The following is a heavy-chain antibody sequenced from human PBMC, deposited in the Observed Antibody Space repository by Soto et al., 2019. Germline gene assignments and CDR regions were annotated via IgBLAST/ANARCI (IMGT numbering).Heavy chain of an antibody. CDR1: GGSISSSSYY. CDR3: ARPLTYDSLGLNYYVMDV. D-gene: IGHD3-16*01. CDR2: IYYSGNT. J-gene: IGHJ6*02. V-gene: IGHV4-39*01. Sequence: PSETLSLTCTVSGGSISSSSYYWGWIRQPPGKGLEWIGSIYYSGNTYYNPSLKSRVTISVDTSKNQFSLKLSSVTAADTAVYYCARPLTYDSLGLNYYVMDVLVQGTTITVSS.